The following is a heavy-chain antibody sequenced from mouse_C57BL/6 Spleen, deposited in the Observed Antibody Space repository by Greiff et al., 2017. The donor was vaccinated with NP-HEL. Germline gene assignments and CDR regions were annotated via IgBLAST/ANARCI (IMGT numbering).Heavy chain of an antibody. Sequence: DVMLVESGGGLVKPGGSPKLSCAASGFTFSSYAMSWVRQTPEKRLEWVATISDGGSYTYYPDNVKGRFTISRDNAKNNLYLQMSHLKSEDTAMYYCARESYYGSSSYAMDYWGQGTSVTVSS. D-gene: IGHD1-1*01. CDR2: ISDGGSYT. J-gene: IGHJ4*01. V-gene: IGHV5-4*01. CDR1: GFTFSSYA. CDR3: ARESYYGSSSYAMDY.